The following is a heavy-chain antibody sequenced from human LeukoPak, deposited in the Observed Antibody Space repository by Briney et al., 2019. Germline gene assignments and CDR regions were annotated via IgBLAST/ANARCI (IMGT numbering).Heavy chain of an antibody. Sequence: PSETLSLTCAVYGGSFSGYYWSWIRQPPGKGLEWIGEINHSGSTNYNPSLKSRVTMSVDTSKNQFSLKLSSVTAADTAVYYCARYSGYSSSWYPGPYNWFDPWGQGTLVTVSS. D-gene: IGHD6-13*01. V-gene: IGHV4-34*01. CDR3: ARYSGYSSSWYPGPYNWFDP. CDR2: INHSGST. J-gene: IGHJ5*02. CDR1: GGSFSGYY.